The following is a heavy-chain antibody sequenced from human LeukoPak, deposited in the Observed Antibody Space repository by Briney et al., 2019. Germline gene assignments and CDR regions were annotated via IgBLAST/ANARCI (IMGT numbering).Heavy chain of an antibody. V-gene: IGHV4-61*02. CDR3: ARGAYYYDLGSYSVDTSMITMITNDY. D-gene: IGHD3-10*01. J-gene: IGHJ4*02. CDR1: GGSISSAAYY. Sequence: SETLSLTCIVSGGSISSAAYYWSSIRQPAGKGLEWIARIYTSGSIDYNPSLKSRLTISVDTSNNQFSLTVSSVTAADTAVYFCARGAYYYDLGSYSVDTSMITMITNDYWGQGTLVTVSS. CDR2: IYTSGSI.